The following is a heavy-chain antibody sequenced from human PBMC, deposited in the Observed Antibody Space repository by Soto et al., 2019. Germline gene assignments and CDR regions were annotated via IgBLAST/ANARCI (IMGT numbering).Heavy chain of an antibody. J-gene: IGHJ6*02. V-gene: IGHV4-34*01. CDR2: INHSGST. Sequence: LSLTCAVYGGSFSGYYWSWIRQPPGKGLEWIGEINHSGSTNYNPSLKSRVTISVDTSKNQFSLKLSSVTAADTAVYYCARVQGFWSGYYVYYYYGMDVWGQGTTVTVSS. CDR1: GGSFSGYY. D-gene: IGHD3-3*01. CDR3: ARVQGFWSGYYVYYYYGMDV.